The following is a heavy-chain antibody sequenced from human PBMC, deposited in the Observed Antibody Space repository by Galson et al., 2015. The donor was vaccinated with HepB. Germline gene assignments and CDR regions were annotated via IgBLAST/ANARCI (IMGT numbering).Heavy chain of an antibody. J-gene: IGHJ6*02. CDR1: GYTFTGYY. Sequence: SVKVSCKASGYTFTGYYMHWVRQAPGQGLEWMGWINPNSGGTNYAQKFQGWVTMTRDTSISTAYMELSRLRSDDTAVYYCARDGYDYNLGADYYYYGMDVWGQGTTVTVSS. CDR2: INPNSGGT. CDR3: ARDGYDYNLGADYYYYGMDV. V-gene: IGHV1-2*04. D-gene: IGHD5-12*01.